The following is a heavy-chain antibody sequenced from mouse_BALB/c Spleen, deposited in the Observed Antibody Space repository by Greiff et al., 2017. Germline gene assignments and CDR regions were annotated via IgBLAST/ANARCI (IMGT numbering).Heavy chain of an antibody. Sequence: ELVRPGSSVKISCKASGYAFSSYWINWIKQRPGQGLEWIGRIAPGSGSTYYNEMFKGKATLTVDTSSSTAYIQLSSLSSEDSAVYFCARGRDSLFDYWGQGTTLTVSS. V-gene: IGHV1S41*01. J-gene: IGHJ2*01. D-gene: IGHD3-3*01. CDR2: IAPGSGST. CDR3: ARGRDSLFDY. CDR1: GYAFSSYW.